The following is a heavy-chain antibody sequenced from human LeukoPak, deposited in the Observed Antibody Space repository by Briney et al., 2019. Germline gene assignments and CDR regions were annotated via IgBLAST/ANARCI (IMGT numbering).Heavy chain of an antibody. CDR1: GFTFSSYA. D-gene: IGHD6-13*01. Sequence: GGSLRLSCAASGFTFSSYAMSWVRQAPGKGLEWVSAISGSGGSTTYADSVKGRFTISRDNAKNTLYLQMNSLRAEDTAVYYCARLFFYSLDYWGQGTPVTVSS. CDR2: ISGSGGST. J-gene: IGHJ4*02. V-gene: IGHV3-23*01. CDR3: ARLFFYSLDY.